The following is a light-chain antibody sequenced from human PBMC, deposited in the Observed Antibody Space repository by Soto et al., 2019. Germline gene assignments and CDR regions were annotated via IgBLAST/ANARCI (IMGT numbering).Light chain of an antibody. V-gene: IGKV1-5*03. Sequence: DIQMTQSPSSLSASVGDRVTITCRASQSISSWLAWYRQKPGKAPKLLIYKASTLKSGVPSRFSGSGSGTEFTLTISSLQPDDFATYYCQHYNSYSEAFGQGTKVDNK. CDR3: QHYNSYSEA. J-gene: IGKJ1*01. CDR1: QSISSW. CDR2: KAS.